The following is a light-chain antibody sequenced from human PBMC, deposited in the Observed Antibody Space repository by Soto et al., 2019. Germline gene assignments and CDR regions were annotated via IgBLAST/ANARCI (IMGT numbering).Light chain of an antibody. CDR3: AAWDDSLSGWV. V-gene: IGLV1-47*02. CDR2: NNN. Sequence: QSVLTQPPSASGTPGQRVTISCSGSSSNIGDNYVFWYQQFPGAAPKPLIFNNNQRPSGVPDRFSGAKSGTSASLSISGFRSEDEADYHCAAWDDSLSGWVFGGGTKLTVL. CDR1: SSNIGDNY. J-gene: IGLJ3*02.